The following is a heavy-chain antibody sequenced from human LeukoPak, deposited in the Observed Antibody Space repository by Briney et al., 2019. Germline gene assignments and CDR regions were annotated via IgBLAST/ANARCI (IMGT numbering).Heavy chain of an antibody. CDR2: ISGSGGST. Sequence: GGSLTLSCAASGFTLSSYAMSWVRQAPGKGLEWVSAISGSGGSTYYADAVKGRFTSSRDNSKNTLYLQMNSLRAEDTAVYYCAKDLGATDAFDIWGQGTMVSVSS. J-gene: IGHJ3*02. CDR3: AKDLGATDAFDI. CDR1: GFTLSSYA. V-gene: IGHV3-23*01. D-gene: IGHD1-26*01.